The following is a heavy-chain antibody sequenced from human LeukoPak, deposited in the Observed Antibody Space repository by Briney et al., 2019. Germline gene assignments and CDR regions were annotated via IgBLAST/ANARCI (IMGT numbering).Heavy chain of an antibody. CDR3: ARERGAARAARGWFDP. J-gene: IGHJ5*02. V-gene: IGHV4-34*01. D-gene: IGHD6-6*01. CDR1: GGSFSGYY. Sequence: SETLSLTCAVYGGSFSGYYWSWIRRPPGKGLEWIGEINHSGSTNYNPSLKSRVTISVDTSKNQFSLKLSSVTAADTAVYYCARERGAARAARGWFDPWGQGTLVTVSS. CDR2: INHSGST.